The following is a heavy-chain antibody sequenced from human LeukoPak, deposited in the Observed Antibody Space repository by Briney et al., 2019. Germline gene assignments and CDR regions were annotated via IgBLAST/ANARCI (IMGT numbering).Heavy chain of an antibody. J-gene: IGHJ4*02. Sequence: GGSLRLSCAASGFTFSSYAMSWVRQAPGKGLEWVSAISGSSGSTYYADSVKGRFTISRDNSKNTLYLQMNSLRAEDTAVYYCAKEVRGGYGDYVGYFDYWGQGTLVTVSS. V-gene: IGHV3-23*01. D-gene: IGHD4-17*01. CDR2: ISGSSGST. CDR3: AKEVRGGYGDYVGYFDY. CDR1: GFTFSSYA.